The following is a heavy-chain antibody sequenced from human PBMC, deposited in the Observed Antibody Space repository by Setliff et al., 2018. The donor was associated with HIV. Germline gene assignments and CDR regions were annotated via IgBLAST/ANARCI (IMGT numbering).Heavy chain of an antibody. Sequence: ASVKVSCKASGYTFTSYYMHWVRQAPGQGLEWMGVINPSGGSTTYSQKFQGRVIMTRDTSTSTVYMELRSLRSDDTAVYYCARSGLLGGRKILDYWGQGTLVTVSS. CDR3: ARSGLLGGRKILDY. D-gene: IGHD2-15*01. CDR1: GYTFTSYY. CDR2: INPSGGST. V-gene: IGHV1-46*01. J-gene: IGHJ4*02.